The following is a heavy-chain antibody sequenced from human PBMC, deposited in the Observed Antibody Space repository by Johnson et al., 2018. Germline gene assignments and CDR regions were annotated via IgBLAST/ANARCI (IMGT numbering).Heavy chain of an antibody. J-gene: IGHJ6*02. CDR3: ARDLGYNYYYVMDV. CDR1: GFTFDDYA. CDR2: ISWNSGSI. D-gene: IGHD6-13*01. V-gene: IGHV3-9*01. Sequence: EVRLVESGGGLVQPGGSLRLSCAASGFTFDDYAMHWVRQAPGKGLEWVAGISWNSGSIGYVDPVKGRFTISRDNAKNSLNLQMNSLRAEDTALYFCARDLGYNYYYVMDVWGQGTTVTVSS.